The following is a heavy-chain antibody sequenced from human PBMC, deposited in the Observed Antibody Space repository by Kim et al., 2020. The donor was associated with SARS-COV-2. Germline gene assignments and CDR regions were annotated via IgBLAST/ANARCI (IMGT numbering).Heavy chain of an antibody. CDR1: RFSFGYFA. V-gene: IGHV3-23*01. D-gene: IGHD5-12*01. Sequence: GGSLRLSCVGSRFSFGYFAMHWVRQAPGKGLEWFAAMGVSGATKKFYADSTEGRFTISRDNPRNTFYLEINSVKAEDAAVYYCAKGGAYSGYDTWGRGTLVTVSS. CDR3: AKGGAYSGYDT. CDR2: MGVSGATK. J-gene: IGHJ4*02.